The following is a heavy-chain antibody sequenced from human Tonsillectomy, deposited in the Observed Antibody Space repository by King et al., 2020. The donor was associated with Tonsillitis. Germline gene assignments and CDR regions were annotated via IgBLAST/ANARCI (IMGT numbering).Heavy chain of an antibody. J-gene: IGHJ4*02. D-gene: IGHD5-18*01. CDR3: ARGGGYSSGWLGY. V-gene: IGHV3-74*01. Sequence: VQLVESGGGLVQPGGSLRLSCAASGFTFSSYWMHWVRQVPGKGLVWVSHCKSDGSSSSYADAVKGRFTISRDNAKHTRYLQMNSLRAEDTAVYYCARGGGYSSGWLGYWGQEPLVTVPS. CDR1: GFTFSSYW. CDR2: CKSDGSSS.